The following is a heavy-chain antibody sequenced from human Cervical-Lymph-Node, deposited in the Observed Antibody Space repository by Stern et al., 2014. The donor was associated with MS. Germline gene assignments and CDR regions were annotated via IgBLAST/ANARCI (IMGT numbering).Heavy chain of an antibody. CDR2: ISSGGTTI. CDR1: GFTFSDNY. D-gene: IGHD5-12*01. J-gene: IGHJ4*02. V-gene: IGHV3-11*01. CDR3: ARGSYSFDY. Sequence: VQLVESGGDLVKPGGSLRLSCAASGFTFSDNYMSWIRQAPGKGLEWVSYISSGGTTIYYADSVKGRFTVSRDNAKNSLYLQLNKLRAEDTAVYYCARGSYSFDYWGQGTLVTVSS.